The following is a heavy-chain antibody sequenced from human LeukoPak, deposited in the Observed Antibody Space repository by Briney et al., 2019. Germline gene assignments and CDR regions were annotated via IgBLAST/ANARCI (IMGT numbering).Heavy chain of an antibody. D-gene: IGHD2-2*01. Sequence: GGSLRLSCAASGFTFSNAWMSWVRQAPGKGLEWVGRIRSQSNGGTTDYAAPVKGRFAISRDDSKNTLYLQMNSLKTEDTAVYYCTTWTGGVVVTNWGQGTLVTVSS. CDR1: GFTFSNAW. CDR2: IRSQSNGGTT. J-gene: IGHJ4*02. CDR3: TTWTGGVVVTN. V-gene: IGHV3-15*01.